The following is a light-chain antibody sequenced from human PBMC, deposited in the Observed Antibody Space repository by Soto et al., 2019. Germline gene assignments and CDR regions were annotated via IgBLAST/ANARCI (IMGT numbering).Light chain of an antibody. V-gene: IGKV1-5*03. J-gene: IGKJ1*01. Sequence: DIQMTQSPSSLSASVGDTVTITCRASQSVSSWVAWYHLKPGKAPKLLIYKASTLETGVPSRFSGSGSRTEFTLTISSLQPDDLATYYCQHYASFSGAFGQGTKVDIK. CDR1: QSVSSW. CDR2: KAS. CDR3: QHYASFSGA.